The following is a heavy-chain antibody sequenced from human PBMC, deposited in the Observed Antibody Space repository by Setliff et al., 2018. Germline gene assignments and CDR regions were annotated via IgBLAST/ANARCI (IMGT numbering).Heavy chain of an antibody. V-gene: IGHV1-69*13. J-gene: IGHJ4*02. CDR2: IIPLLETA. CDR1: GDTFSTYA. CDR3: ARDTRDRYDSSGHYLSLDY. Sequence: SVKVSCKASGDTFSTYALSWVRQAPGQGLEWMGGIIPLLETAKYAQKFQGRVTITADESTRTAYMEMSSLGSEDTAIFYCARDTRDRYDSSGHYLSLDYWGQGTLVTVSS. D-gene: IGHD3-22*01.